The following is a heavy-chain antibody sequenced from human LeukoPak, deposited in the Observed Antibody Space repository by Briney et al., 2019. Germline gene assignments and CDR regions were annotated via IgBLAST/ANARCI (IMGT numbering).Heavy chain of an antibody. Sequence: ASVKVSCKASGYTFSSYGFTWVRQAPGQGLEWMGWISAYSGNTNYAQKLQGRVTMTTDTSMSTAYMELRSLRSDDTAVYYCARVEGIGSFDPWGQGTLVTVSS. CDR2: ISAYSGNT. CDR1: GYTFSSYG. CDR3: ARVEGIGSFDP. D-gene: IGHD2/OR15-2a*01. V-gene: IGHV1-18*01. J-gene: IGHJ5*02.